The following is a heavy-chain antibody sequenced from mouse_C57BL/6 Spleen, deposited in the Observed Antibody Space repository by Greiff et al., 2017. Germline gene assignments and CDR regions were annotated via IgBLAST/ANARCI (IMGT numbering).Heavy chain of an antibody. Sequence: QVQLQQPGAELVKPGASVKLSCKASGYTFTSYWMHWVKQRPGQGLEWIGMIHPNSGSTNYNEKFKSKATLTVDKSTSTAYMQLSSLTSEDSAVYYCARSDYYGSSCWYFAVWGTGTTVTVST. CDR3: ARSDYYGSSCWYFAV. V-gene: IGHV1-64*01. D-gene: IGHD1-1*01. J-gene: IGHJ1*03. CDR2: IHPNSGST. CDR1: GYTFTSYW.